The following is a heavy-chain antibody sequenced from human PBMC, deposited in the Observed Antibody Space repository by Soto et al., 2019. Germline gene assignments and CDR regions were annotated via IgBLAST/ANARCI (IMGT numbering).Heavy chain of an antibody. V-gene: IGHV3-23*01. D-gene: IGHD2-21*02. Sequence: GGSLRLSCAASGLTFSSYAMSWVRQAPGEGLEWVSGISGTGDSTYYADSVKGRFTISRDNSKNTLYLHMNSLRGEDTALYLCAKAGTPTSVVVTARLDTWGQGTLVTVSS. CDR3: AKAGTPTSVVVTARLDT. J-gene: IGHJ5*02. CDR2: ISGTGDST. CDR1: GLTFSSYA.